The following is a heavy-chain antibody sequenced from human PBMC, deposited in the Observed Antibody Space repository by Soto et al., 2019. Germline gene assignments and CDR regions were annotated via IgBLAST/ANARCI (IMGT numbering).Heavy chain of an antibody. CDR3: ARSGWFGP. D-gene: IGHD7-27*01. CDR2: ISYDGSNK. Sequence: QVQLVESGGGVVQPGRSLRLSCAASGFTFSSYAMHWVRQAPGKGLEWVAVISYDGSNKYYADSVKGRFTISRDNSKNTLYLQMNSLRAEDTAVYYCARSGWFGPWGQGTLVTVSS. CDR1: GFTFSSYA. V-gene: IGHV3-30-3*01. J-gene: IGHJ5*02.